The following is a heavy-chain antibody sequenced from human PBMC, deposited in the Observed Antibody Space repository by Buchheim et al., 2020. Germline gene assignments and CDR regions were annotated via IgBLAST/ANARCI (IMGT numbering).Heavy chain of an antibody. CDR2: IDPSDSYT. Sequence: EVQLVQSGAEVKKPGESLRISCKGSGYSFTSYWISWVRQMPGKGLEWMGRIDPSDSYTNYSPSFQGHVTISADKSTSTSYPQWSSLKASDTAMYYCARHDSSSWYLVGNWFDPWGQGTL. V-gene: IGHV5-10-1*01. CDR3: ARHDSSSWYLVGNWFDP. D-gene: IGHD6-13*01. J-gene: IGHJ5*02. CDR1: GYSFTSYW.